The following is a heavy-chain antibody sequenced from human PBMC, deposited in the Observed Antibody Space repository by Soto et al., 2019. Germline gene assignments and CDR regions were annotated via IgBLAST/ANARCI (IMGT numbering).Heavy chain of an antibody. CDR2: IYYSGST. CDR1: GGSISSGGYY. D-gene: IGHD5-12*01. Sequence: QVQLQESGPGLVKPSQTLSLTCTVSGGSISSGGYYWSWIRQHPGKGLEWIGYIYYSGSTYYNPSLKSRVTIAVDTSKNQFALKLSSVTAADTAVYYCARGGVRGYDPYWGQGTLVTVSS. CDR3: ARGGVRGYDPY. V-gene: IGHV4-31*03. J-gene: IGHJ4*02.